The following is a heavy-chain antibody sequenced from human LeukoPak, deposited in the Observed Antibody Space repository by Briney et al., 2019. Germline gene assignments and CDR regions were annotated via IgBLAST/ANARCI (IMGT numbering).Heavy chain of an antibody. CDR3: ARETTVTTVVL. CDR2: IIPIFGTA. Sequence: SVKVSCNASGGTFSSYAISWVRQAPGQGLEWMGGIIPIFGTANYAQKFQGRVMITTDESTSTAYMELSSLRSEDTAVYYCARETTVTTVVLWDQGTLVTVSS. V-gene: IGHV1-69*05. D-gene: IGHD4-11*01. CDR1: GGTFSSYA. J-gene: IGHJ4*02.